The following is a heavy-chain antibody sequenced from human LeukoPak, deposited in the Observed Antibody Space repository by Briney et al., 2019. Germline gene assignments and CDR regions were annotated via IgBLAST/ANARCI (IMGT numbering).Heavy chain of an antibody. J-gene: IGHJ4*02. CDR3: ARDRKVLRFLKWLLWNPFDY. Sequence: ASVKVSCKASGYTFTSYGISWVRQAPGQGLEWMGWISAYNGNTNYAQKLQGRVTMTTDTSTSTAYMELRSLRSDDTAVYYCARDRKVLRFLKWLLWNPFDYWGQGTLVTVSS. D-gene: IGHD3-3*01. CDR2: ISAYNGNT. CDR1: GYTFTSYG. V-gene: IGHV1-18*01.